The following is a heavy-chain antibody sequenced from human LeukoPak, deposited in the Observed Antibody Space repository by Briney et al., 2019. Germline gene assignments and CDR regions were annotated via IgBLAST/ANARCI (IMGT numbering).Heavy chain of an antibody. V-gene: IGHV3-53*01. CDR3: ARTFGGNAETGVDY. D-gene: IGHD4-23*01. J-gene: IGHJ4*02. CDR1: GFTVSSNY. CDR2: IYSGGST. Sequence: GGSLRLSCAASGFTVSSNYMTWVRQAPGKGLEWVSTIYSGGSTYYADSVKGRFTISRDNSRNTLYLQMSSLRAEDTAVYYCARTFGGNAETGVDYWGQGTLVTVSS.